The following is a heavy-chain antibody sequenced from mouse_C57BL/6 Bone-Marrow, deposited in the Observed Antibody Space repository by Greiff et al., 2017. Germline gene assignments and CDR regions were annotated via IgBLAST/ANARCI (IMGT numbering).Heavy chain of an antibody. CDR1: GYTFTSYW. Sequence: QVQLQQSGAELAKPGASVKLSCKASGYTFTSYWMHWVKQRPGQGLEWIGYINPSSGYTKYNQKFKEKATLPADKSSSTAYMQLSSLTYEDSAVYYCARRWYDYYFDYWGQGTTLTVSS. CDR3: ARRWYDYYFDY. CDR2: INPSSGYT. D-gene: IGHD1-1*02. V-gene: IGHV1-7*01. J-gene: IGHJ2*01.